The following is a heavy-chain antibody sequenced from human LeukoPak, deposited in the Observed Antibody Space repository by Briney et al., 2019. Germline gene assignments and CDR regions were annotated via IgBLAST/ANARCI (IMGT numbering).Heavy chain of an antibody. CDR3: ARDLSSRDAY. J-gene: IGHJ4*02. Sequence: GRSLRLSCVVSGFTFSDYSTNWVRQAPGKGLEWISHISGGASSIYYADSVKGRFAISRDNTKNSLYLQMNSLTIEDTAVYYCARDLSSRDAYWGQGTLVTVSS. D-gene: IGHD6-13*01. CDR2: ISGGASSI. CDR1: GFTFSDYS. V-gene: IGHV3-48*04.